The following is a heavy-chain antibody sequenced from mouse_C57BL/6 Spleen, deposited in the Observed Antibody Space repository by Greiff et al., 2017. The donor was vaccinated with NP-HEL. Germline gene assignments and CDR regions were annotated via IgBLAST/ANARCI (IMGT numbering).Heavy chain of an antibody. Sequence: VQLKQSGAELMKPGASVKLSCKATGYTFTGSWIEWVKQRPGHGLEWIGEIFPGSGRTNYNEKFKGKATFTADTSSNTAYMQLSSLTTEDSAIYYCARRGYGSSPFDYWGQGTTLTVSS. J-gene: IGHJ2*01. V-gene: IGHV1-9*01. CDR2: IFPGSGRT. CDR1: GYTFTGSW. CDR3: ARRGYGSSPFDY. D-gene: IGHD1-1*01.